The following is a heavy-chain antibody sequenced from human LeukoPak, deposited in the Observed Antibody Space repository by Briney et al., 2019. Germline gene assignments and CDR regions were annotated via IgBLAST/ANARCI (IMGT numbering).Heavy chain of an antibody. CDR2: IYTSGST. Sequence: PSQTLSLTCTVSGGSISSGSYYWSWIRKPAGKGLEWIGRIYTSGSTNYNPSLKSRVTISVDTSKNQFSLKLSSVTAADTAVYYCAREGGYSSPFDYWGQGTLVTVSS. CDR1: GGSISSGSYY. CDR3: AREGGYSSPFDY. J-gene: IGHJ4*02. D-gene: IGHD6-13*01. V-gene: IGHV4-61*02.